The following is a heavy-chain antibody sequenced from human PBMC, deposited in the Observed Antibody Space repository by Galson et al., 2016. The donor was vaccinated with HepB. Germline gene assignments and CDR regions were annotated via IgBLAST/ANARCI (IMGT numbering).Heavy chain of an antibody. J-gene: IGHJ4*02. CDR3: ARGRITWVRGEAYYFDY. D-gene: IGHD3-10*01. CDR2: ISYDGSND. V-gene: IGHV3-30-3*01. Sequence: SLRLSCAASGFTFSSYAIPWVRQAPGKGLEWVSFISYDGSNDYYADSVKGRFTISRDNSKNTLSLQMNSLRPEDTAVYYCARGRITWVRGEAYYFDYWGQGTLVTVSS. CDR1: GFTFSSYA.